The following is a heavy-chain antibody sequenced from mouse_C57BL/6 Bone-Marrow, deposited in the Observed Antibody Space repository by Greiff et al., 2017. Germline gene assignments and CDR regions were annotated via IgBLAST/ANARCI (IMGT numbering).Heavy chain of an antibody. Sequence: VQLQQSGAELVRPGASVKLSCTASGFNIKDDYMHWVKQRPEQGLEWIGRIDPENGDTEYASKFQGKATITADTSSNTAYLQLSSLTSEDTAVYYCTTYSAMDYWGQGTSVTVSS. CDR3: TTYSAMDY. CDR2: IDPENGDT. V-gene: IGHV14-4*01. J-gene: IGHJ4*01. CDR1: GFNIKDDY.